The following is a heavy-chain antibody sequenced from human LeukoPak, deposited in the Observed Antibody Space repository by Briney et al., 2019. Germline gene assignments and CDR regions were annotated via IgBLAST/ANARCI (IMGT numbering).Heavy chain of an antibody. CDR1: GYTSTSYG. CDR3: ARHDDGRYCSGGSCGNWFDP. V-gene: IGHV1-18*01. D-gene: IGHD2-15*01. Sequence: GASVKVSCKASGYTSTSYGISWVRQAPGQGLEWMGWISAYNGNTNHAQKLQGRVTMTTDTSTSTAYLELRSLRSDDTAVYYCARHDDGRYCSGGSCGNWFDPWGQGTLVTVSS. CDR2: ISAYNGNT. J-gene: IGHJ5*02.